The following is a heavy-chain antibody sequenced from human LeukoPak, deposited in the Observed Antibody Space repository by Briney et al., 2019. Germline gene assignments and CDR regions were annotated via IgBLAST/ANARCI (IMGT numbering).Heavy chain of an antibody. CDR1: GFTFSSYE. D-gene: IGHD3-10*01. J-gene: IGHJ4*02. Sequence: GGSLRLSCAASGFTFSSYEMHWVRQAPGKGLEWVSYISSSGSTIYYADSVKGRFTVSRDNAKKLLFLQMDGLRAEDTALYYCSRPLSFGELFRLDDWGQGTLVTVSS. CDR3: SRPLSFGELFRLDD. V-gene: IGHV3-48*03. CDR2: ISSSGSTI.